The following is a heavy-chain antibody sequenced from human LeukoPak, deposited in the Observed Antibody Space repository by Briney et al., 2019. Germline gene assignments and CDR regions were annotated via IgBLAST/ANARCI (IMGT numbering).Heavy chain of an antibody. J-gene: IGHJ4*02. CDR2: IRYDGSNK. D-gene: IGHD5-18*01. CDR1: GFTFSSYG. CDR3: AKGYSYATDY. V-gene: IGHV3-30*02. Sequence: GGSLRLSCAASGFTFSSYGMHWVRQAPGKGLEWVAFIRYDGSNKDYADSVKGRFTMSRDNSKSTLYLQMNSLRAEDTAVYYCAKGYSYATDYWGQGTLVTVSS.